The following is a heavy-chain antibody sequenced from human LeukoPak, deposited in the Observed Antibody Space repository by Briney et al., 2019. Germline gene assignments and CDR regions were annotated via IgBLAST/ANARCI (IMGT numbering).Heavy chain of an antibody. D-gene: IGHD3-10*01. Sequence: GGSLRLSCAVSGFTFSTYALHWVRQVPDKGLEWVAVISFDGSNKYYADSVKGRLTISRDNSKNTVYLQINSLRAEDTAVYYCARDPGRETRGPFDHWGQGTLVTVSS. CDR3: ARDPGRETRGPFDH. V-gene: IGHV3-30*04. CDR2: ISFDGSNK. J-gene: IGHJ4*02. CDR1: GFTFSTYA.